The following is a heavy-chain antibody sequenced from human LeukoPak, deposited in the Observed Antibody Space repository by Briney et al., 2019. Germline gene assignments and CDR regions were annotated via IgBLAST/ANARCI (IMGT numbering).Heavy chain of an antibody. CDR1: GFTFSSFW. J-gene: IGHJ4*02. Sequence: PGVSLRLSCAASGFTFSSFWIHWVLQVPGKGLVWVSRINSDGFSTSYADSVKGRFTISRDNAKNTLYLQMNSLRAEDTAVYYCARGTSGGYFDYWGQGTLVTVSS. V-gene: IGHV3-74*01. D-gene: IGHD1-26*01. CDR3: ARGTSGGYFDY. CDR2: INSDGFST.